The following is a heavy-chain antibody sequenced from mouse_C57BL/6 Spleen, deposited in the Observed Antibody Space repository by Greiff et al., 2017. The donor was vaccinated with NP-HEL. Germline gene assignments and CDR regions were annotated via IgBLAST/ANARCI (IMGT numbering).Heavy chain of an antibody. CDR1: GYAFSSSW. CDR2: IYPGDGDT. Sequence: VQLKESGPELVKPGASVKISCKASGYAFSSSWMNWVKQRPGKGLEWIGRIYPGDGDTNYNGKFKGKATLTADKSSSTAYMQLSSLTSEDSAVYFCARSGYYGSSSDWYFDVWGTGTTVTVSS. J-gene: IGHJ1*03. V-gene: IGHV1-82*01. D-gene: IGHD1-1*01. CDR3: ARSGYYGSSSDWYFDV.